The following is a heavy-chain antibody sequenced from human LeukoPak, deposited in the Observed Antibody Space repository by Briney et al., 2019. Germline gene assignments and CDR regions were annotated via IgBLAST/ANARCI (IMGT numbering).Heavy chain of an antibody. V-gene: IGHV4-34*01. D-gene: IGHD5-18*01. CDR3: ARGGVEDTAKVGRRADY. CDR1: GGSFSGYY. CDR2: INHSGST. Sequence: SETLSLTCAVYGGSFSGYYWSWIRQPPGKGLEWIGEINHSGSTNYNPSLESRVTISVDTSKNQFSLKLSSVTAADTAVYYCARGGVEDTAKVGRRADYWGQGTLVTVSS. J-gene: IGHJ4*02.